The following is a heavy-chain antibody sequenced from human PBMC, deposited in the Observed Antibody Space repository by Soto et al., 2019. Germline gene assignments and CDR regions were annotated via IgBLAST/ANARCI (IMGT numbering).Heavy chain of an antibody. CDR1: GGSVSSGSYY. CDR2: IYYSGST. Sequence: PSETLSLTCTVSGGSVSSGSYYWSWIRQPPGKGLEWIGYIYYSGSTNYNPSLKSRVTISVDTSKNQFSLKLSSVTAADTAVYYCARERLHRILFDYWGQGTLVTVSS. V-gene: IGHV4-61*01. D-gene: IGHD5-12*01. J-gene: IGHJ4*02. CDR3: ARERLHRILFDY.